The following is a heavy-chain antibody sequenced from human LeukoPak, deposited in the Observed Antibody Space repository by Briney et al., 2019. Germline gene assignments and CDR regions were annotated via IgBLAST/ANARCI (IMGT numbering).Heavy chain of an antibody. CDR3: AKDQVPAAAQYGMDV. Sequence: GGSLRLSCAASGFTFSSYAMSWVRQAPGKGLEWVSAISGSGGSTYYTDSVKGRFTISRDNSKNTLYLQMNSLRAEDTAVYYCAKDQVPAAAQYGMDVWGQGTTVTVSS. D-gene: IGHD2-2*01. CDR2: ISGSGGST. V-gene: IGHV3-23*01. CDR1: GFTFSSYA. J-gene: IGHJ6*02.